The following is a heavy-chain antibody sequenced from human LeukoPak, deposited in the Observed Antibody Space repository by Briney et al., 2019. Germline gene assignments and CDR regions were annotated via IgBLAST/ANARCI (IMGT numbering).Heavy chain of an antibody. CDR1: GFTFDDYG. CDR2: INWNGGST. J-gene: IGHJ4*02. V-gene: IGHV3-20*04. D-gene: IGHD2-15*01. CDR3: ARDLGSLVAASDY. Sequence: GGSLRLSCAASGFTFDDYGMSWVRQAPGKGREWVSGINWNGGSTGYADSVKGRFTISRDNAKNPLYLQMNSLRAEDTAVYYCARDLGSLVAASDYWGQGTLVTVSS.